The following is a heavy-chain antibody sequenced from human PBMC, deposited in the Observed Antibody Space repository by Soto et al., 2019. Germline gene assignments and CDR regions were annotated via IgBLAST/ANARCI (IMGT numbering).Heavy chain of an antibody. CDR3: ARWEQGSGSYYTNYYYGMDV. V-gene: IGHV5-51*01. D-gene: IGHD3-10*01. Sequence: PGESLKISCKGSGYSFTSYWIGWVRQMPGKGLEWMGIIYPGDSDTRYSPSFQGQVTISADKSISTAYLQWSSLKASDTAMYYCARWEQGSGSYYTNYYYGMDVWGQGTTVTVSS. CDR2: IYPGDSDT. CDR1: GYSFTSYW. J-gene: IGHJ6*02.